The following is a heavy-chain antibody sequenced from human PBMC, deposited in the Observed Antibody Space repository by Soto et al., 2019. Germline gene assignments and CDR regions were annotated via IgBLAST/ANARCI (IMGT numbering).Heavy chain of an antibody. CDR2: MYNTGST. Sequence: PSETLSLTCTVSGGSISGYYWSWIRQPPGKGLEWIGYMYNTGSTVYNPSFKSRVTISVDTSKNQFSLKLNSVTAADTAVYYCARLYGSGSYYPYYFDYWGQGTLVTVSS. CDR1: GGSISGYY. D-gene: IGHD3-10*01. CDR3: ARLYGSGSYYPYYFDY. J-gene: IGHJ4*02. V-gene: IGHV4-59*01.